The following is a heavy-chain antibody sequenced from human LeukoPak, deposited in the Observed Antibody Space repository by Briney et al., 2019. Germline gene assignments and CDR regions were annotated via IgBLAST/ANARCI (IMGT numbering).Heavy chain of an antibody. J-gene: IGHJ4*02. CDR1: GGSFSSSNW. CDR3: ASRWVLTGEPY. Sequence: PSETLSLTCAVSGGSFSSSNWWSWVRQPPGKGLEWIGEISQSGSTNYKPSLKSRVTISVDKSKNQFSLQLTSVTAADTAVYYCASRWVLTGEPYGGQGTLDTVSS. D-gene: IGHD7-27*01. V-gene: IGHV4-4*02. CDR2: ISQSGST.